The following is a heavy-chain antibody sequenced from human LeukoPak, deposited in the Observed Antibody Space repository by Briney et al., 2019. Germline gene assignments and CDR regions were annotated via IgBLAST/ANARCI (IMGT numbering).Heavy chain of an antibody. Sequence: SETLSLTCTVSGGSISSYYWSWIRQPPGKGLEWIGYIYYSGSTNYNPSLKSRVTISVDTSKNQFSLKLSSVTAADTAVYYCASARSGYYYPFDYWGQGTLVTVSS. D-gene: IGHD3-22*01. CDR2: IYYSGST. J-gene: IGHJ4*02. V-gene: IGHV4-59*08. CDR3: ASARSGYYYPFDY. CDR1: GGSISSYY.